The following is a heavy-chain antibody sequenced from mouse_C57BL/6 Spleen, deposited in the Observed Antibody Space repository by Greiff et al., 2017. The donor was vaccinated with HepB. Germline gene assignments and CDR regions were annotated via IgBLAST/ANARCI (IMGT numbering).Heavy chain of an antibody. CDR2: ISDGGSYT. J-gene: IGHJ4*01. Sequence: DVMLVESGGGLVKPGGSLKLSCAASGFTFSSYAMSWVRQTPEKRLEWVATISDGGSYTYYPDNVKGRFTISRDNAKNNLYLQMSHLKSEDTAMYYCAREELRLRAMDYWGQGTSVTVSS. CDR3: AREELRLRAMDY. CDR1: GFTFSSYA. V-gene: IGHV5-4*01. D-gene: IGHD3-2*02.